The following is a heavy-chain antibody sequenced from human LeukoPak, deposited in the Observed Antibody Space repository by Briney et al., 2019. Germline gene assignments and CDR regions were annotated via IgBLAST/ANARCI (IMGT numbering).Heavy chain of an antibody. J-gene: IGHJ4*02. CDR1: GFTFSNAW. CDR2: IKSKTDGGTT. CDR3: ARNRGPFDY. Sequence: GGSLRLSCAASGFTFSNAWMSWVRQAPGKGLAWVGRIKSKTDGGTTDYAAPVKGRFTISRDDSKNTLYLQMNSLRAEDTAVYYCARNRGPFDYWGEGTLVTVSS. D-gene: IGHD1-14*01. V-gene: IGHV3-15*01.